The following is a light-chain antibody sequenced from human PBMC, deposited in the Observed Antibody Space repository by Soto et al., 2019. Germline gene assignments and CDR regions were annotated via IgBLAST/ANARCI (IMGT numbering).Light chain of an antibody. CDR1: QNIHGH. Sequence: KFMSHSPATLSVSPGERVTLSCRASQNIHGHMSWFLQKPGETPRLLIYDAIVRPADVPARFSGSWSGTEFTLTINSLQSEDFAAYYCQQRSNCSQTFGQGTKVDIK. V-gene: IGKV3-15*01. J-gene: IGKJ1*01. CDR2: DAI. CDR3: QQRSNCSQT.